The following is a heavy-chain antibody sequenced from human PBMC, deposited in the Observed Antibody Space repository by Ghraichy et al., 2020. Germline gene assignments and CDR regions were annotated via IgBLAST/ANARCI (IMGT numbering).Heavy chain of an antibody. V-gene: IGHV4-39*01. Sequence: SETLSLTCTVSGGSISSSSYYWGWIRQPPGKGLEWIGSIYYSGSTYYNPSLKSRVTISVDTSKNQFSLKLSSVTAADTAVYYCARQAYYDFWSGYSPGGYWGQGTLVTVSS. J-gene: IGHJ4*02. CDR1: GGSISSSSYY. D-gene: IGHD3-3*01. CDR2: IYYSGST. CDR3: ARQAYYDFWSGYSPGGY.